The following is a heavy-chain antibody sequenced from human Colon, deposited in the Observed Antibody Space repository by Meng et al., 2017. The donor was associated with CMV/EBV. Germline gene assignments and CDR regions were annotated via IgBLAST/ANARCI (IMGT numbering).Heavy chain of an antibody. D-gene: IGHD3-3*01. CDR3: ARAQGEWLFSYYYYYGMDV. CDR2: ISTYNGNA. CDR1: GYIFSNFD. J-gene: IGHJ6*02. Sequence: ASVKVSCKASGYIFSNFDINWVRQATGQGLEWMGWISTYNGNANYAQKLQGRVTMTTDTSTSTAYMELRSLRSDDTAVYYCARAQGEWLFSYYYYYGMDVWGQGTTVTSP. V-gene: IGHV1-18*01.